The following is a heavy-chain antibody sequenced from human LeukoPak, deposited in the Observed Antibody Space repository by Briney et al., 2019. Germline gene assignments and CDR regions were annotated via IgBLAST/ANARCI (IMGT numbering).Heavy chain of an antibody. V-gene: IGHV1-3*01. CDR2: INAGNGNT. CDR3: ARGPPGRPGYNSASFDY. Sequence: ASVKVSCKASGYTFTSYAMHWVRQAPGQRLEWMGWINAGNGNTKYSQKFQGRVTITRDTSASTAYMELSSLRSEDTAVYYCARGPPGRPGYNSASFDYWGQGTLVTVSS. D-gene: IGHD5-24*01. CDR1: GYTFTSYA. J-gene: IGHJ4*02.